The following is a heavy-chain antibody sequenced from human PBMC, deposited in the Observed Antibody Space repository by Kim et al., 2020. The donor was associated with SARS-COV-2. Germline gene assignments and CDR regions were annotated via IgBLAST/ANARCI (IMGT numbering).Heavy chain of an antibody. V-gene: IGHV4-4*02. Sequence: SETLSLTCAVSGGSISSSNWWSWVRQPPGKGLEWIGEIYHSGSTNYNPSLKSRVTISVDKSKNQFSLKLSSVTAADTAVYYCARGGTAYYYYYYGMDVWGQGTTVTVSS. J-gene: IGHJ6*02. CDR3: ARGGTAYYYYYYGMDV. CDR1: GGSISSSNW. CDR2: IYHSGST. D-gene: IGHD3-16*01.